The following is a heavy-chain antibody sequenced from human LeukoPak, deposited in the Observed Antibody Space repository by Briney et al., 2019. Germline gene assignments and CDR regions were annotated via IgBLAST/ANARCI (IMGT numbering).Heavy chain of an antibody. D-gene: IGHD3-16*01. J-gene: IGHJ3*02. CDR3: ARGGGGYAFDI. CDR1: GGSISSYY. Sequence: SETLSLTCTVSGGSISSYYWSWIRQPPGKGLEWIGYIYYSGSTNYNPSLKSRVTISVDTSKNQFSLKLSFATAADTAVYYCARGGGGYAFDIWGQGTMVPVSS. V-gene: IGHV4-59*01. CDR2: IYYSGST.